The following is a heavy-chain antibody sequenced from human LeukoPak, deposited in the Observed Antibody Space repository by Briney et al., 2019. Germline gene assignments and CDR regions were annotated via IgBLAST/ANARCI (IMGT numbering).Heavy chain of an antibody. J-gene: IGHJ3*02. Sequence: ASVKVSCKASGCTFTSYYMHWVRQAPGQGLEWMGWINPNSGGTNYAQKFQGRVTMTRDTSISTAYMELSRLRSDDTAVYYCARGRRSYVDAFDIWGQGTMVTVSS. CDR3: ARGRRSYVDAFDI. D-gene: IGHD1-26*01. V-gene: IGHV1-2*02. CDR1: GCTFTSYY. CDR2: INPNSGGT.